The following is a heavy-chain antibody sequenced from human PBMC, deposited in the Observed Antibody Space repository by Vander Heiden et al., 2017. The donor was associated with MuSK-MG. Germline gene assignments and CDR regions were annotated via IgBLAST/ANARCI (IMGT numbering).Heavy chain of an antibody. CDR3: AKDGSGTYYMYYFGC. Sequence: MHWVRQAPGQGLEWMGIINLSGGSTSYAQKFQGRVTMTRDTSTSTVYMELSRLRSEDTAVYYCAKDGSGTYYMYYFGCWGQGTLVTVSS. V-gene: IGHV1-46*01. J-gene: IGHJ4*01. D-gene: IGHD3-10*01. CDR2: INLSGGST.